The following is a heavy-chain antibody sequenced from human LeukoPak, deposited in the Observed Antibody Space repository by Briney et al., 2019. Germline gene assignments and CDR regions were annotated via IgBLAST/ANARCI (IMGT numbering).Heavy chain of an antibody. V-gene: IGHV3-30*03. CDR3: ARDDWGNYDVHY. CDR2: ISYDGSNK. Sequence: PGGSLRLSCAASGFTFSSYGMHWVRQAPGKGLEWVAVISYDGSNKYYADSVKGRFTISRDNSKNTLYLQMNSLRAEDTAVYYCARDDWGNYDVHYWGQGTLVTVSS. D-gene: IGHD7-27*01. J-gene: IGHJ4*02. CDR1: GFTFSSYG.